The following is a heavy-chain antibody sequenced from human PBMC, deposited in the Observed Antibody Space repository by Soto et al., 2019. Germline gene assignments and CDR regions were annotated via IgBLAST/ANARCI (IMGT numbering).Heavy chain of an antibody. D-gene: IGHD3-22*01. CDR1: GGSISSSSYY. Sequence: SETLSLTCTVSGGSISSSSYYWGWIRQPPGKGLEWIGSIYYSGSTYYNPSLKSRVTISVDTSKNRFSLKLGSVTAADTAVYYCARQSLMIVVVNGMDVWGQGTTVTVSS. CDR2: IYYSGST. V-gene: IGHV4-39*01. J-gene: IGHJ6*02. CDR3: ARQSLMIVVVNGMDV.